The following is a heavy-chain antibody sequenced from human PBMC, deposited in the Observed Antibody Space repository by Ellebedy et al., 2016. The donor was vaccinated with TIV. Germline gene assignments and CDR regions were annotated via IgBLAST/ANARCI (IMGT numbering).Heavy chain of an antibody. CDR1: GGSFSGYY. Sequence: SETLSLTCAVYGGSFSGYYWSWIRQPPGKGLEWIGEINHSGSTNYNPSLKSRVTISVDTSKNQFSLKLSSVTAADTAVYYCARTLGKNIRGAPGYWGQGTLVTVSS. V-gene: IGHV4-34*01. J-gene: IGHJ4*02. CDR2: INHSGST. CDR3: ARTLGKNIRGAPGY. D-gene: IGHD3-10*01.